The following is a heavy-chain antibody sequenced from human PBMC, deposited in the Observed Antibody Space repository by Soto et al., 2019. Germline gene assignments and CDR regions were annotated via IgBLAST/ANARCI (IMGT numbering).Heavy chain of an antibody. CDR3: AREGNWFDP. CDR2: INHSGST. V-gene: IGHV4-34*01. CDR1: GGSFSGHY. Sequence: SETLSLTCAVYGGSFSGHYWSWIRQPPGKGLEWIGEINHSGSTNYNPSLKSRVTISVDTSKNQFSLKLSSVTAADTAVYYCAREGNWFDPWGQGTLVTVSS. J-gene: IGHJ5*02.